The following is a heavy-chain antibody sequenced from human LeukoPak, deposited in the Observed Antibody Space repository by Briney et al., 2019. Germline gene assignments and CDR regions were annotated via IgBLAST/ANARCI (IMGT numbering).Heavy chain of an antibody. D-gene: IGHD3-22*01. J-gene: IGHJ6*02. V-gene: IGHV3-30*02. CDR1: GFTFSSYG. CDR2: IRYDGSNK. Sequence: GGSLRLSCAASGFTFSSYGMHWVRQAPGKGLEWVAFIRYDGSNKYYADSVKGRFTISRDNSKNTLYLQMNSLRAEDTAVYYCARDKYYYDSSGYYATTYLYYGMDVWGQGTTVTVSS. CDR3: ARDKYYYDSSGYYATTYLYYGMDV.